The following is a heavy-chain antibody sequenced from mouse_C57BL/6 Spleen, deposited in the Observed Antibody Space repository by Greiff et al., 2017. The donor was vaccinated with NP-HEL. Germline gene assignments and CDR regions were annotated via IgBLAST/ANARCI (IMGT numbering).Heavy chain of an antibody. Sequence: LQESGAELVRPGTSVKVSCKASGYAFTNYLIEWVKQRPGQGLEWIGVINPGSGGTNYNEKFKGKATLTADKSSSTAYMQLSSLTSEDSAVYFCAREDGNYPFAYWGQGTLVTVSA. V-gene: IGHV1-54*01. CDR2: INPGSGGT. J-gene: IGHJ3*01. D-gene: IGHD2-1*01. CDR3: AREDGNYPFAY. CDR1: GYAFTNYL.